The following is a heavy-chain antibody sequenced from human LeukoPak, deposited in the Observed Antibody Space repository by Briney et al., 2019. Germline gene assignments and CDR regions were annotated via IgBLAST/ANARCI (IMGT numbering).Heavy chain of an antibody. CDR3: ARGCSGGRCPLDY. V-gene: IGHV1-69*05. CDR2: IIPIFGTA. J-gene: IGHJ4*02. CDR1: GGTFSSYA. D-gene: IGHD2-15*01. Sequence: GASVKVSCKASGGTFSSYAISWVRQAPGQGLEWMGGIIPIFGTANYAQKFQGRVTITTDESTSTAYMELSSLRSEDTAVYYCARGCSGGRCPLDYWGQGTLVTVSS.